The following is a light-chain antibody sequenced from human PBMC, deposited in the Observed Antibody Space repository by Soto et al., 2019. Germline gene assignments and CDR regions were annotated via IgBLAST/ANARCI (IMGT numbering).Light chain of an antibody. CDR3: CSSAGIYYYV. J-gene: IGLJ1*01. CDR1: SSDVGRFEY. CDR2: DIT. V-gene: IGLV2-11*01. Sequence: QSVLAQHRSVSGSPGQSVTISCTGTSSDVGRFEYVSWYQQHPGEAPKVVVYDITKRPSGVPGRFSGSKSGNTASLTISGLQAEDEADYYCCSSAGIYYYVFRTGTK.